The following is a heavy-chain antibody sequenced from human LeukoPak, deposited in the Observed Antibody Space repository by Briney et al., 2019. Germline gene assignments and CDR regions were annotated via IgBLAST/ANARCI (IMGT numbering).Heavy chain of an antibody. CDR1: GGSISSGDYY. D-gene: IGHD3-10*01. CDR3: ARDQEGSGTDY. CDR2: IYYSGST. V-gene: IGHV4-31*03. J-gene: IGHJ4*02. Sequence: SQTLSLTCTVSGGSISSGDYYCSWIRQHPGKGLEWIGYIYYSGSTYYNPSLKSRVTISLDTSKNQFSLKLSSVTAADTAVYYCARDQEGSGTDYWGQGTLVTVSS.